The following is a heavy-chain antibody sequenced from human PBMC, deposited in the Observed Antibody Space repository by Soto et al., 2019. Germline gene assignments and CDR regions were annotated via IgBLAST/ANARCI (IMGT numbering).Heavy chain of an antibody. V-gene: IGHV4-4*07. CDR2: FYASGYT. J-gene: IGHJ4*02. CDR1: GGSISNYY. CDR3: ARGNQVAMSDY. Sequence: PSETLSLTCAVSGGSISNYYWSWIRQPAGKGLGWIGRFYASGYTNYNPSLKSRVTMSLDISKNQFSLRLSSVTAADTAVYYCARGNQVAMSDYWGQGTLVTVSS.